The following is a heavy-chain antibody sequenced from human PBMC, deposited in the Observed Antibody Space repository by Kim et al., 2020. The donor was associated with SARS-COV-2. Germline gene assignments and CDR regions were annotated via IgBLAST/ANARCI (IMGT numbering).Heavy chain of an antibody. J-gene: IGHJ5*02. CDR1: GDTFSSYA. CDR3: AREGNFPVQLARGGFDP. D-gene: IGHD1-1*01. V-gene: IGHV1-69*13. CDR2: IIPIFGTA. Sequence: SVKVSCKASGDTFSSYAISWVRQAPGQGLEWMGGIIPIFGTANYAQKFQGRVTMTADESTSTAYMELSSLRSEDTAVYYCAREGNFPVQLARGGFDPWGQGTLVTVSS.